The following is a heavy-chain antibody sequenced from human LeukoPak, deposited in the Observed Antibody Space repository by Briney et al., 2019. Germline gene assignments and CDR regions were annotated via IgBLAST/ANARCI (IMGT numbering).Heavy chain of an antibody. D-gene: IGHD1-7*01. CDR2: IKQDGSEK. Sequence: PGGSLRLSCAASGFTFSSYWMSWVRQAPGKGLEWVANIKQDGSEKYYVDSVKGRFTISRDNAKNSLYLQMNSLRAEDTAVYYCARGARLELRAVQLYYFDYWGQGTLVTVSS. CDR3: ARGARLELRAVQLYYFDY. V-gene: IGHV3-7*01. CDR1: GFTFSSYW. J-gene: IGHJ4*02.